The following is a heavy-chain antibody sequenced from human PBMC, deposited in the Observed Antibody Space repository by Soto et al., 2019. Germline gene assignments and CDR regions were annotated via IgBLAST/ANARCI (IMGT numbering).Heavy chain of an antibody. CDR2: INSDGSST. J-gene: IGHJ4*02. Sequence: EVQLVESGGGLVQPGESLRRSCAASGFTFSSYWMHWVRQAPGKGLVWVSRINSDGSSTSYAGSVKGRFTISRDNAKNTLYLQMNSLRAADTAVYYCVRTSLVVAAATREDYWGQGTLVTVSS. V-gene: IGHV3-74*01. CDR3: VRTSLVVAAATREDY. D-gene: IGHD2-15*01. CDR1: GFTFSSYW.